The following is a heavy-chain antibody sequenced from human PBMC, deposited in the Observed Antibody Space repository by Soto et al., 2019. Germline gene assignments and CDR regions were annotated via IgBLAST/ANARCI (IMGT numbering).Heavy chain of an antibody. CDR2: ISGSGGST. V-gene: IGHV3-23*01. CDR1: GFTFSSYA. D-gene: IGHD1-7*01. Sequence: GGSLRLSCAASGFTFSSYAMSWVRQAPGKGLEWVSAISGSGGSTYYADSVKGRFTISRDNSKNTLYPQMNSLRAEDTAVYYCAKVGGRLELQRHFDYWGQGTLVTVSS. J-gene: IGHJ4*02. CDR3: AKVGGRLELQRHFDY.